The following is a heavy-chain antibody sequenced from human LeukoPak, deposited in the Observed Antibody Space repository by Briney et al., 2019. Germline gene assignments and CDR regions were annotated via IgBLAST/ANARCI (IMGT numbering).Heavy chain of an antibody. V-gene: IGHV4-39*01. J-gene: IGHJ4*02. CDR1: GGSISSSSYY. CDR3: ARHGLLGGGYYYFDY. CDR2: IYYSGST. Sequence: SETLSLTCTVSGGSISSSSYYWGWIRKPPGKGLEWIGSIYYSGSTYYNPSLKSRVTISVDTSKNQFSLKLSSVTAADTAVYYCARHGLLGGGYYYFDYWGQGTLVTVSS. D-gene: IGHD3-22*01.